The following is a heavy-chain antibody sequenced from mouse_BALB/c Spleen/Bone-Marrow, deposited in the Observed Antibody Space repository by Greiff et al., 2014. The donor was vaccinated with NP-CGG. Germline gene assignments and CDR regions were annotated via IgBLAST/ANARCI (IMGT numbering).Heavy chain of an antibody. CDR1: GFNIKDTY. Sequence: VQLKESGAELVKPGASVKLSCTTSGFNIKDTYIHWVKRRPEQGLDWIGRIDPADDTTIYDPKFQDKATITTDTSSSMAYLQLSSLTSEDAAVYFCSRGTRYYSDYWGQGTTLTVSS. D-gene: IGHD1-1*01. CDR3: SRGTRYYSDY. J-gene: IGHJ2*01. V-gene: IGHV14-3*02. CDR2: IDPADDTT.